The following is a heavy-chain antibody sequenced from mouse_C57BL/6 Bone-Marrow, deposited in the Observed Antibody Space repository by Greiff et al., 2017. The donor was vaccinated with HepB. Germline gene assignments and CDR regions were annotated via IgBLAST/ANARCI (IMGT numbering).Heavy chain of an antibody. CDR3: AREITAVVVFDY. V-gene: IGHV1-55*01. CDR2: IYPGSGST. CDR1: GYTFTSYW. J-gene: IGHJ2*01. D-gene: IGHD1-1*01. Sequence: VQLQQPGAELVKPGASVKMSCKASGYTFTSYWITWVKQRPGQGLEWIGDIYPGSGSTNYNEKFKSKATLTVDTSSSTAYMQLSSLTSEDSAVYYCAREITAVVVFDYWGQGTTLTVSS.